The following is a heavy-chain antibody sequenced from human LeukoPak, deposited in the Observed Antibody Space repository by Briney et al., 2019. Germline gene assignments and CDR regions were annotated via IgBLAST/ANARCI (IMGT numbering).Heavy chain of an antibody. J-gene: IGHJ4*02. CDR2: IYWDDDR. D-gene: IGHD3-22*01. V-gene: IGHV2-5*02. Sequence: SGPTLVNPTQTLTLTCTFSGFSLNTRGVGVGWIRQPPGRALEWLALIYWDDDRRCSPSLNSRLTITKDTSKNQVVLTMTNMDPVDTATYFCAHRKNYYDSSVFDNWGQGTLVTVSS. CDR3: AHRKNYYDSSVFDN. CDR1: GFSLNTRGVG.